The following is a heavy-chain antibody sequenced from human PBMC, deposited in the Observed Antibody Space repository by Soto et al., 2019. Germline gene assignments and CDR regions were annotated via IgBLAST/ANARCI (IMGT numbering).Heavy chain of an antibody. D-gene: IGHD3-22*01. CDR1: GGSISSSNYH. CDR2: IYYSGST. CDR3: ARDFFDSSDYTTNWFDP. J-gene: IGHJ5*02. Sequence: SETLSLTCTVSGGSISSSNYHWDWIRQPPGKGLEWIGSIYYSGSTYYNPSLKSRVTISVDTSKNQFSLKLTSVTAADAALYYCARDFFDSSDYTTNWFDPWGQGTLVTVSS. V-gene: IGHV4-39*01.